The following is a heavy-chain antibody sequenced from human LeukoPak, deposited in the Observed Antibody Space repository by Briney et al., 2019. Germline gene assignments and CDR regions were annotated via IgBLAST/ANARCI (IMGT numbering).Heavy chain of an antibody. V-gene: IGHV3-30*18. J-gene: IGHJ5*02. CDR1: GFTFSSYG. CDR2: ISYDGSNK. Sequence: GGPLRLSCAASGFTFSSYGMHWVRQAPGKGLEWVAVISYDGSNKYYADSVKGRFTISRDNSKNTLYLQMNSLRAEDTAVYYCAKDLLGYCSSTSCPNWFDPWGQGTLVTVSS. D-gene: IGHD2-2*01. CDR3: AKDLLGYCSSTSCPNWFDP.